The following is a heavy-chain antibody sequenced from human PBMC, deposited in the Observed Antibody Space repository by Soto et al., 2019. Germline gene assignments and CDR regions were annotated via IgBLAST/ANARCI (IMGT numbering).Heavy chain of an antibody. V-gene: IGHV4-59*08. Sequence: QVQLQESGPGLVKPSETLSLTCTVSGGSISSSYWSWIRQPPGKGLEWIGYIYDSGSTYYNSSLKSRVTMSVDTSRNQFSLTLSSVTAADTAVYYWARQLIYWGQGTPGPVSS. CDR2: IYDSGST. D-gene: IGHD6-13*01. J-gene: IGHJ4*02. CDR3: ARQLIY. CDR1: GGSISSSY.